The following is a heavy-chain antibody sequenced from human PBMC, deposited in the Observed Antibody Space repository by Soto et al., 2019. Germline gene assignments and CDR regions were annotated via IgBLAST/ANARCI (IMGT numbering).Heavy chain of an antibody. CDR2: IDPRDSYV. Sequence: GESLKISCTGFGYTFTTFWISWVRQMPGKGLEWMGRIDPRDSYVNYSPSFQGHVTISVDKSISTAYLQWGSLKASDTAMYYCARLYCTTSTCDSWFDPWGQGTLVTVS. D-gene: IGHD2-2*01. V-gene: IGHV5-10-1*01. J-gene: IGHJ5*02. CDR1: GYTFTTFW. CDR3: ARLYCTTSTCDSWFDP.